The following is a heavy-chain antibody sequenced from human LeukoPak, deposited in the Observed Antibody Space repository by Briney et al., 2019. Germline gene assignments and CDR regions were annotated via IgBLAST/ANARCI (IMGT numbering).Heavy chain of an antibody. CDR1: GGSFSGYY. Sequence: SETLSLTCAVYGGSFSGYYWSWIRQPPGKGLEWIGEINHSGSTNYNPSLKSRVTISVDTSKNQFSLKLSSVTAADTAVYYCARHPIVVVPAAMRGVIDYWGQGTLVTVSS. V-gene: IGHV4-34*01. J-gene: IGHJ4*02. CDR3: ARHPIVVVPAAMRGVIDY. D-gene: IGHD2-2*01. CDR2: INHSGST.